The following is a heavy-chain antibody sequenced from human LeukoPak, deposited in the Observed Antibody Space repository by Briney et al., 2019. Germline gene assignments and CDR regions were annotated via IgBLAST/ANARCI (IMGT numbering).Heavy chain of an antibody. CDR1: GFTFSRFT. V-gene: IGHV4-39*01. D-gene: IGHD3-10*01. Sequence: PGGSLRLSCAASGFTFSRFTMNWVRQAPGKGLEWIGSIYYSGSTYYNPSLKSRVTISVDTSKNQFSLKLSSVTAADTAVYYCARTRYYYNSRSYGAPYYFDYWGQGTLVTVSS. J-gene: IGHJ4*02. CDR2: IYYSGST. CDR3: ARTRYYYNSRSYGAPYYFDY.